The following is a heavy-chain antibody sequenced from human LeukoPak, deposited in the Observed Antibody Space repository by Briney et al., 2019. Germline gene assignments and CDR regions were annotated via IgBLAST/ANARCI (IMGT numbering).Heavy chain of an antibody. J-gene: IGHJ4*02. Sequence: GGSLRLSCAAPGFTFSSYAMHWVRQAPGKGLEWVALISYDGYNKYYADSVKGRFTISRDNSKNTVYLQMNSLRADGTAVFYCAKAGSSGSFDSWGQGTHVTVSS. V-gene: IGHV3-30*18. D-gene: IGHD6-19*01. CDR2: ISYDGYNK. CDR3: AKAGSSGSFDS. CDR1: GFTFSSYA.